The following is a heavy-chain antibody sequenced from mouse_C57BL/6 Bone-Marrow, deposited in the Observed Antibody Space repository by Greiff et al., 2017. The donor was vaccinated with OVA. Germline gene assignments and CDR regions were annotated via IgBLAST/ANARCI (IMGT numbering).Heavy chain of an antibody. CDR2: IHPNSGST. J-gene: IGHJ3*01. Sequence: QVQLQQSGAELVKPGASVKLSCKASGYTFTSYWMHWVKQRPGQGLEWIGMIHPNSGSTNYNEKFKSKATLTVDKSSSTAYMKLSSLTSEDSAVYYCGRKDDCPFAYWGQGTLVTVSA. D-gene: IGHD2-4*01. V-gene: IGHV1-64*01. CDR3: GRKDDCPFAY. CDR1: GYTFTSYW.